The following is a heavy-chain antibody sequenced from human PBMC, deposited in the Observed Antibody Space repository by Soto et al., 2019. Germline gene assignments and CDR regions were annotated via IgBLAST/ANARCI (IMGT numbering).Heavy chain of an antibody. CDR2: INAGNGNT. D-gene: IGHD2-21*01. CDR3: AGANYCGGGVVCFRWFDP. CDR1: EYTFTSYD. V-gene: IGHV1-3*01. Sequence: ASVKVSCKASEYTFTSYDIHWVRQAPGQRLEWMGRINAGNGNTKYSQKFQDRVIFTRDTSATIAYMELSSLISEDTAVYYCAGANYCGGGVVCFRWFDPWGQGTLVTVS. J-gene: IGHJ5*02.